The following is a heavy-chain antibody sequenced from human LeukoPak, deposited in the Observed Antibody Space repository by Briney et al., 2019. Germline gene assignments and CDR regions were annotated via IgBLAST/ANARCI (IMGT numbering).Heavy chain of an antibody. V-gene: IGHV4-59*08. CDR2: IYYSGTT. Sequence: PSETLSLTCTVSGASISNYYCSWIRQSPGKGLEWIGYIYYSGTTNYNPSLKSRVTISVDTSKNQFSLKLTSVTAADTAVYYCARASYYDFWSGYPPRFNWFDPWGQGTLVTVSS. CDR3: ARASYYDFWSGYPPRFNWFDP. J-gene: IGHJ5*02. D-gene: IGHD3-3*01. CDR1: GASISNYY.